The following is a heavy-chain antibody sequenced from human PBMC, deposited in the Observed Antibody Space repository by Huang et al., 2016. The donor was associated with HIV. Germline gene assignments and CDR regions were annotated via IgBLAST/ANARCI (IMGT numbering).Heavy chain of an antibody. CDR3: AGQWTILEWLLGLDV. Sequence: QMQLQQRGAGLLKPSETLSLTCGVSGGSFTGNYLTWIRQAPGKGLEWIGEVNDSGATTYIPALKGRVTISLDKSDRELSLNLRSRTAADTAVYYCAGQWTILEWLLGLDVWGQGTTVIVSS. D-gene: IGHD3-3*01. CDR2: VNDSGAT. CDR1: GGSFTGNY. V-gene: IGHV4-34*02. J-gene: IGHJ6*02.